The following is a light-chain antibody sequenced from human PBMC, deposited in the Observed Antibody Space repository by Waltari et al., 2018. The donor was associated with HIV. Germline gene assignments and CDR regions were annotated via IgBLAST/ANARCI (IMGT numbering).Light chain of an antibody. CDR2: EDD. CDR1: TANIGRNY. CDR3: ASWDRSLNGGV. Sequence: QSLLPPPPSVSAAPGQKVTLSCSGGTANIGRNYVSWYQHLPGTAPRLLIYEDDKVYSDIPNRFSGSKAGTSATLTITGLQTGDEGDYYCASWDRSLNGGVFGGGTKLTVL. J-gene: IGLJ3*02. V-gene: IGLV1-51*02.